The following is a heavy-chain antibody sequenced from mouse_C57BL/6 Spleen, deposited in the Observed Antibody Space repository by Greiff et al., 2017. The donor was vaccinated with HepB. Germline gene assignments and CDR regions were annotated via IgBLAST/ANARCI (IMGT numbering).Heavy chain of an antibody. CDR3: ARTDGNYPYAMDY. CDR2: ISSGSSTI. J-gene: IGHJ4*01. Sequence: EVQRVESGGGLVKPGGSLKLSCAASGFTFSDYGMHWVRQAPEKGLEWVAYISSGSSTIYYADTVKGRFTISRDNAKNTLFLQMTSLRSEDTAMYYCARTDGNYPYAMDYWGQGTSVTVSS. V-gene: IGHV5-17*01. D-gene: IGHD2-1*01. CDR1: GFTFSDYG.